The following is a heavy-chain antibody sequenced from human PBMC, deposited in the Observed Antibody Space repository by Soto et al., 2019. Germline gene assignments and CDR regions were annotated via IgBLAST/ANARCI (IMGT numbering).Heavy chain of an antibody. CDR3: VRDAPYCSGGSCYSRIDY. CDR1: GGSFSGYY. D-gene: IGHD2-15*01. CDR2: INHSGST. V-gene: IGHV4-34*01. Sequence: PSETLSLTCAVCGGSFSGYYWSWIRQPPGKGLEWIGEINHSGSTNYNPSLKSRVTISVDTSKNQFSLKLSSVTAADTAVYYCVRDAPYCSGGSCYSRIDYSGPGTLVTVSS. J-gene: IGHJ4*02.